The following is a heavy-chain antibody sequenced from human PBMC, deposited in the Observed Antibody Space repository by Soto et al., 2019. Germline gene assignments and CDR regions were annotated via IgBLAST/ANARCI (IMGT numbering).Heavy chain of an antibody. CDR3: ATGVGGGYILVLQF. V-gene: IGHV1-24*01. Sequence: ASVKVSCKISGSTLSEFSMHWVRQALGKGLEWMGGYVPEDGKTIYAPKFQDRVIMPEDTSTDTASMELNSLRSEDRAVFFCATGVGGGYILVLQFWGKGTPVTVSS. J-gene: IGHJ4*02. D-gene: IGHD2-21*01. CDR1: GSTLSEFS. CDR2: YVPEDGKT.